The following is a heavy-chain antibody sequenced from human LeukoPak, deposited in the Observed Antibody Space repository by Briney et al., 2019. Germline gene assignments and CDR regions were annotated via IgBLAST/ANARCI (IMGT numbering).Heavy chain of an antibody. CDR2: IRYDGSNK. D-gene: IGHD3-10*01. V-gene: IGHV3-30*02. Sequence: GGSLRLSCAASGFTFSSYGMHWVRQAPGKGLEWVAFIRYDGSNKYYADSVKGRFTISRDNSKNTLYLQMNSLRAEDTAVYYCAKASMVRGVIDYWGQGTLVTVSS. CDR1: GFTFSSYG. CDR3: AKASMVRGVIDY. J-gene: IGHJ4*02.